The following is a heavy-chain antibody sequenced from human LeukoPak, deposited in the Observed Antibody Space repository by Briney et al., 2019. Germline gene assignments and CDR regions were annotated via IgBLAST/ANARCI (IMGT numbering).Heavy chain of an antibody. V-gene: IGHV3-23*01. Sequence: GGSLRLSCAASGFTFSSYAMSWVRQAPGKGLEWVSVISGNGGRTYYADSVKGRFTISRDNSKNTLYLQMNSVRAEDTAVYYCAKVRDLDTVLGRFDNWGQRTLVTVSS. CDR3: AKVRDLDTVLGRFDN. D-gene: IGHD5-18*01. CDR1: GFTFSSYA. J-gene: IGHJ5*02. CDR2: ISGNGGRT.